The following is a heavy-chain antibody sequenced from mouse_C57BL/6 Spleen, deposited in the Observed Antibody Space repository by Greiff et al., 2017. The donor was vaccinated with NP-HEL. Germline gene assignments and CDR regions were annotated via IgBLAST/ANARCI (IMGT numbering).Heavy chain of an antibody. V-gene: IGHV1-61*01. D-gene: IGHD2-1*01. CDR1: GYTFTSYW. Sequence: QVQLQQPGAELVRPGSSVKLSCKASGYTFTSYWMDWVKQRPGQGLEWIGNIYPSDSETHYNQKFKDKATLTVDKSSSTAYMQLSSLTSEDSAVYYCARAYGNYAYFDYWGQGTTLTVSS. J-gene: IGHJ2*01. CDR2: IYPSDSET. CDR3: ARAYGNYAYFDY.